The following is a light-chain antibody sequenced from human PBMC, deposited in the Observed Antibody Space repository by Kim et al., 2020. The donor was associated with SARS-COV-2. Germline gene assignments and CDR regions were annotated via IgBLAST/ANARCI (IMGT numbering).Light chain of an antibody. J-gene: IGLJ3*02. CDR3: AAWYDSLSGWV. Sequence: ELTQPPSASGTPGQRVTISCSGSSSNIGSNYVYWYQQLPGTAPKLLIYRNNQRPSGVPDRFSGSKSGTSASLAISGLRSEDEDDYYCAAWYDSLSGWVFGGGTQLTVL. CDR1: SSNIGSNY. CDR2: RNN. V-gene: IGLV1-47*01.